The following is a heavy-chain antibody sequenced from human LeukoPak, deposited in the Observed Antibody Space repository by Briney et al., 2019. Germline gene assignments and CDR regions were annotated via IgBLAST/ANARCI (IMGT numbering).Heavy chain of an antibody. V-gene: IGHV3-23*01. CDR3: AKDYPECTGTSCSGEAFFDY. Sequence: GGSMRLSCAASRFTFSNYAMSWVRQAAGKGLEWVSGITSGHSTFYADSVKGRFTISRDNSKNTVYLQMNSLRAEDTAVYYCAKDYPECTGTSCSGEAFFDYWGQGTLVTVSS. CDR2: ITSGHST. CDR1: RFTFSNYA. J-gene: IGHJ4*02. D-gene: IGHD2-2*01.